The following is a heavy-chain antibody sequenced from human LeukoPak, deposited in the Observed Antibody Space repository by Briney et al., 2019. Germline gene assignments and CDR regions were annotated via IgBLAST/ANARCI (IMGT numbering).Heavy chain of an antibody. CDR2: IIPIFGTA. D-gene: IGHD3-16*02. J-gene: IGHJ6*04. CDR3: AASQPYDYVWGSYLKWEYYGMDV. Sequence: ASVKVSCKASGGTFISYAISWVRQAPGQGLEWMGGIIPIFGTANYAQKFQGRVTITADKSTSTAYMELSSLRSEDTAVYYCAASQPYDYVWGSYLKWEYYGMDVWGKGTTVTVSS. V-gene: IGHV1-69*06. CDR1: GGTFISYA.